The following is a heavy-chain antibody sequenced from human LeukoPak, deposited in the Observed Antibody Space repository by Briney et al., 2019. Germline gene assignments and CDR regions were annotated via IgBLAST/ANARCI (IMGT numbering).Heavy chain of an antibody. D-gene: IGHD2-15*01. Sequence: PGGSLRLSCAASGFTFSDYSMNWVRQAPGKGLEWVSSISSSSSYIYYADSVKGRFTISRDNAKNSLYLQMNSLRAEDTAVYYCARDGPHSGYLDYWGQGTLVTVSS. CDR2: ISSSSSYI. J-gene: IGHJ4*02. V-gene: IGHV3-21*01. CDR1: GFTFSDYS. CDR3: ARDGPHSGYLDY.